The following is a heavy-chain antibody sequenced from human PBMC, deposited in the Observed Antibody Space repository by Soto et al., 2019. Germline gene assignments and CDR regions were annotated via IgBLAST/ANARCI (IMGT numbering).Heavy chain of an antibody. V-gene: IGHV3-33*01. J-gene: IGHJ3*02. CDR2: IWYDGSNK. D-gene: IGHD3-22*01. Sequence: GGSLRLSCAASGFTFSSYGMHWVRQAPGKGLEWVAVIWYDGSNKYYADSVKGRFTISRDNSKNTLYLQMNSLRAEDTAVYYCASIDSSGYYRGAFDIWGQGTMVTVSS. CDR1: GFTFSSYG. CDR3: ASIDSSGYYRGAFDI.